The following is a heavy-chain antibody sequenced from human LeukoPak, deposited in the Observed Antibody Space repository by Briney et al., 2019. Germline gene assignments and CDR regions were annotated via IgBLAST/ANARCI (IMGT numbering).Heavy chain of an antibody. CDR3: ARRGGLSVFGVVMEYYFDY. CDR2: INHSGST. J-gene: IGHJ4*02. D-gene: IGHD3-3*01. CDR1: GGSFNGYY. Sequence: KSSETLSLTCAVYGGSFNGYYWNWIRQSPGKGLEWIGEINHSGSTNYNPSLKSRVTISVDTSKNQFSLKLNSVTAADTAVYYCARRGGLSVFGVVMEYYFDYWGQGTLVTVSS. V-gene: IGHV4-34*01.